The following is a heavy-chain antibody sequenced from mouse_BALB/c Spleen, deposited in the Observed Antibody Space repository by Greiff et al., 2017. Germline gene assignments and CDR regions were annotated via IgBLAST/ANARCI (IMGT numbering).Heavy chain of an antibody. D-gene: IGHD2-4*01. CDR1: GYTFTSYW. V-gene: IGHV1-14*01. J-gene: IGHJ4*01. Sequence: EVQLQESGAELAKPGASVKMSCKATGYTFTSYWMHWVKQKPGQGLEWIGYINPYNDGTKYNEKFKGKATLTSDKSSSTAYMELSSLTSEDSAVYYCAGGGITTKAMDYWGQGTSVTVSS. CDR3: AGGGITTKAMDY. CDR2: INPYNDGT.